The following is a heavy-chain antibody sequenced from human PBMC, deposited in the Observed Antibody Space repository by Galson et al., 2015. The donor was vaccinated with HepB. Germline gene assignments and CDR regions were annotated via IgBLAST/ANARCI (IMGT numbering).Heavy chain of an antibody. Sequence: SLRLSCAASGFTFSSYAMHWVRQAPGKGLEWVAVISYDGSNKYYADSVKGRFTISRDNAKNSVYLQMRSLRAEDTAVYYCTRRGGVGSGWYSDYWGQGTLVTVSS. CDR2: ISYDGSNK. V-gene: IGHV3-30-3*01. CDR1: GFTFSSYA. CDR3: TRRGGVGSGWYSDY. J-gene: IGHJ4*02. D-gene: IGHD6-19*01.